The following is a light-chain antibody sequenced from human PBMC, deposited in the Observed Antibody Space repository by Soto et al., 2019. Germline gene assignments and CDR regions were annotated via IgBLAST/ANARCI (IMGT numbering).Light chain of an antibody. CDR1: QSVSSSY. CDR2: GAS. J-gene: IGKJ1*01. CDR3: QQYGSSPPSWT. V-gene: IGKV3-20*01. Sequence: EIVLTQSPGTLSLSPGERATLSCRASQSVSSSYLAWYQQKPGQAPRLLIYGASSRATGIPDRFSGSGSGTVFTRTISRLEPEDFAVYYCQQYGSSPPSWTFGQGTKVDIK.